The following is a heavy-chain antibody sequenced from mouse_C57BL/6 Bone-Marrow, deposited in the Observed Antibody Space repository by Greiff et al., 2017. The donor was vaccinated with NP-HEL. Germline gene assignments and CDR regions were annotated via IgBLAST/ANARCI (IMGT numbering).Heavy chain of an antibody. D-gene: IGHD2-1*01. Sequence: EVKLMESGPGLVKPSQSLSLTCSVTGYSITSGYYWNWIRQFPGNKLEWMGYISYDGSNKYNPSLKNRISITRDTSKNQFFLKLNSVTTEDTATYYCAREGNYYWYFDVWGTGTTVTVSS. CDR2: ISYDGSN. CDR1: GYSITSGYY. J-gene: IGHJ1*03. CDR3: AREGNYYWYFDV. V-gene: IGHV3-6*01.